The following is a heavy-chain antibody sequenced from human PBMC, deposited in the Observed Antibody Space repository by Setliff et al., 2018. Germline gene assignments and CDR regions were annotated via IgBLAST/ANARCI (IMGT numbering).Heavy chain of an antibody. V-gene: IGHV1-8*01. CDR1: GYTFTSYD. CDR3: ARSVEKGLESWFDP. Sequence: GPPVKVSCKASGYTFTSYDINWVRQATGQGLEWMGWMNPTSGNTGYAQKFQGRVTMTRNTSISTVYMELNSLRSDDTAVYYCARSVEKGLESWFDPWGQGTLVTVSS. J-gene: IGHJ5*02. CDR2: MNPTSGNT. D-gene: IGHD6-6*01.